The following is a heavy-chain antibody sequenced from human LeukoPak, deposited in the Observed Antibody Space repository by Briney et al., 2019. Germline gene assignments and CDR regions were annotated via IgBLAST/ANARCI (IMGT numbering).Heavy chain of an antibody. J-gene: IGHJ4*02. D-gene: IGHD3-10*01. CDR3: ARTRYYYGSRSYGAPYYFDY. V-gene: IGHV4-39*01. Sequence: SETLSLTCTVSGGSISSSSYYWGWIRQPPGKGLEWSGSIYYSGSTYYNPSLKNRLTISVDTSKNQFSLKLSSVTAADTAVYYCARTRYYYGSRSYGAPYYFDYWGQGTLVTVSS. CDR2: IYYSGST. CDR1: GGSISSSSYY.